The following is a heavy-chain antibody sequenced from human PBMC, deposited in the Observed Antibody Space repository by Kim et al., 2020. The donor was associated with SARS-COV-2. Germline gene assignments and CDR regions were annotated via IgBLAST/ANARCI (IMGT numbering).Heavy chain of an antibody. CDR3: ARDLSGSKDAFDI. D-gene: IGHD1-26*01. CDR2: INQDGSAK. V-gene: IGHV3-7*03. Sequence: GGSLRLSCAASGFTFNNYWMSWVLQAPGEGLECVANINQDGSAKYYVGSVKGRFTVSRDNAENSLYLQMSGLRAEDTAVYYCARDLSGSKDAFDIWGQGTMVTVSS. CDR1: GFTFNNYW. J-gene: IGHJ3*02.